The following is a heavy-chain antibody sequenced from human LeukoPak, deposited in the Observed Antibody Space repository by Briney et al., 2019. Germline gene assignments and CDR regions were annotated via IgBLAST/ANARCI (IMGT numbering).Heavy chain of an antibody. CDR1: GGTFSSYA. CDR2: IIPIFGTA. CDR3: ARVSRDGYNYFDS. V-gene: IGHV1-69*05. D-gene: IGHD5-24*01. J-gene: IGHJ4*02. Sequence: GASVKVSCKASGGTFSSYAISWVRQAPGQGLECMGGIIPIFGTANYAQKFQGRVTITTDESTSTAYMELSSLRSEDTAVYYCARVSRDGYNYFDSWGQGTLVTVSS.